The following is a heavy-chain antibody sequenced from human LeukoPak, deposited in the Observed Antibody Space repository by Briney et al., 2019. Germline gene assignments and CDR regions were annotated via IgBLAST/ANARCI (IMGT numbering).Heavy chain of an antibody. CDR2: IYYSGST. CDR3: ARDPSRDTAMVLDYYYGMDV. Sequence: SETLSLTYTVSGGSISSGDYYWSWIRQPPGKGLEWIGYIYYSGSTYYNPSLKSRVTISVDTSKNQFSLKLSSVTAADTAVYYCARDPSRDTAMVLDYYYGMDVWGQGTTVTVSS. CDR1: GGSISSGDYY. J-gene: IGHJ6*02. D-gene: IGHD5-18*01. V-gene: IGHV4-30-4*01.